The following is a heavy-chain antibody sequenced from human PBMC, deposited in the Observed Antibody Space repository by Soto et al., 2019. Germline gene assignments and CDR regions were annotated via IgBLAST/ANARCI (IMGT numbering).Heavy chain of an antibody. CDR2: INHSGST. V-gene: IGHV4-34*01. CDR3: AAEEGGYSGYDRRYYYYGMDV. CDR1: GGSFIGYY. J-gene: IGHJ6*02. Sequence: NPSETLSLTCAVYGGSFIGYYCIFIRHPPLKWLEWIGEINHSGSTNYNPSLKSRVTISVDTSKNQFSLKLSSVTAADTAVYYCAAEEGGYSGYDRRYYYYGMDVWGQGTTVTVSS. D-gene: IGHD5-12*01.